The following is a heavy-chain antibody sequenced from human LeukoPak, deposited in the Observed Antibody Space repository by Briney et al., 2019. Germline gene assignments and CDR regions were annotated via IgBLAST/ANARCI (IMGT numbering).Heavy chain of an antibody. D-gene: IGHD5-12*01. Sequence: SETLSLTCTVSGGSISSYYWSWIRQPQGKGLEWIGYIYYSGSTNYNPSLKSRVTISVDTSKNQFSLKLSSVTAADTAVYYCARDRYSGHAFDIWGQGTMVTVSS. CDR3: ARDRYSGHAFDI. CDR2: IYYSGST. J-gene: IGHJ3*02. CDR1: GGSISSYY. V-gene: IGHV4-59*01.